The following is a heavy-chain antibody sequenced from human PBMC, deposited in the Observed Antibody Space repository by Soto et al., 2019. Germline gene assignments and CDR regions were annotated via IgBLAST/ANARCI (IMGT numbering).Heavy chain of an antibody. CDR3: ARVPLMTRFYYFDY. CDR1: GGTFSSYA. CDR2: IIPIFGTA. Sequence: SVKVSCKASGGTFSSYAISWVLQAPGQGLEWMGGIIPIFGTANYAQKFQGRVTITADESTSTAYMELSSLRSEDTAVYYCARVPLMTRFYYFDYWGQGTLVTVSS. D-gene: IGHD3-16*01. J-gene: IGHJ4*02. V-gene: IGHV1-69*13.